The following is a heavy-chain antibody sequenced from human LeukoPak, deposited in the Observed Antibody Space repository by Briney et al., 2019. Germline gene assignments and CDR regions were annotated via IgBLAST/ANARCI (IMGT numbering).Heavy chain of an antibody. CDR3: ARDDRYSGSAAALDI. CDR2: ISDYNGNT. CDR1: GYTFTSYG. V-gene: IGHV1-18*01. Sequence: ASVKVSCKASGYTFTSYGISWVRQAPGQGLEWMGWISDYNGNTNYAQKFQGRVTMTTDTSTSTAYMEVRSLRSDDTAVYYCARDDRYSGSAAALDIWGQGTMVTVSS. J-gene: IGHJ3*02. D-gene: IGHD1-26*01.